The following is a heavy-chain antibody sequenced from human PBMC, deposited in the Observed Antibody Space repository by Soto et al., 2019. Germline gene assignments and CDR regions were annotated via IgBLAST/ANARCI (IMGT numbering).Heavy chain of an antibody. D-gene: IGHD6-19*01. V-gene: IGHV3-30*18. Sequence: GGSLRLSCAASGFTFSSYGMHWFRQAPGKGLEWVAVISYDGSNKYYADSVKGRFTISRDNSKNTLYLQMNSLRAEDTAVYYCAKELLSSGWTNPCYWGQGTLVTVSS. CDR2: ISYDGSNK. CDR1: GFTFSSYG. J-gene: IGHJ4*02. CDR3: AKELLSSGWTNPCY.